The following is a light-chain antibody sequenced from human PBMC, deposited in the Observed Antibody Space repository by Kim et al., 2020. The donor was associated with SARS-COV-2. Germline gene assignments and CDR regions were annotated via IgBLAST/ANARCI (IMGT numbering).Light chain of an antibody. CDR3: MQSLHIPHT. J-gene: IGKJ2*01. Sequence: EPASSSCRSTQGLLHSNGYNWGGWDLQKPGQSPLLLIYMGSYRASGVPDRFSGSGSGTDFTLRISRVEAGDVGLYYCMQSLHIPHTFGQGTKLEI. CDR2: MGS. V-gene: IGKV2-28*01. CDR1: QGLLHSNGYNW.